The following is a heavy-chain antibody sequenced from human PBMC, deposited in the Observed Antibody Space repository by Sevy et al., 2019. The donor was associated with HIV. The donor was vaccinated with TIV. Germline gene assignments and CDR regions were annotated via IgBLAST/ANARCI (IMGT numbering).Heavy chain of an antibody. CDR1: GYTFTSYD. J-gene: IGHJ4*02. D-gene: IGHD3-22*01. V-gene: IGHV1-8*01. CDR2: MNPNSGNT. CDR3: ARGYDSSGYFVGY. Sequence: ASVKVSCKASGYTFTSYDINWVRQATGQGLEWMGWMNPNSGNTGYAQKFQGRVTMTRNTSISTAYMELGSLRSEDTAVYYCARGYDSSGYFVGYWGQGTLVTVSS.